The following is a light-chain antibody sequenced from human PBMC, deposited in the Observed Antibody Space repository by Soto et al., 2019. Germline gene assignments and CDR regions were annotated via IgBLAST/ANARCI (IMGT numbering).Light chain of an antibody. CDR2: EVT. V-gene: IGLV2-8*01. CDR1: SSDVGAYNY. CDR3: SSFASSNTWV. J-gene: IGLJ3*02. Sequence: QSALTQPPSASGSPGQSVTISCTGNSSDVGAYNYVSWYQQHAGKAPKLVIYEVTKRPSGVPDRFSGSKSANTAFLTVSGLQAEDEADYYCSSFASSNTWVFGGGTKVTVL.